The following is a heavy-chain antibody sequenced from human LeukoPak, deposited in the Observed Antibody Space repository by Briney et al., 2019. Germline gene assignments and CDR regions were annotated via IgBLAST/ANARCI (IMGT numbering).Heavy chain of an antibody. D-gene: IGHD4/OR15-4a*01. CDR3: ARASPERYGDFDI. J-gene: IGHJ3*02. V-gene: IGHV3-74*01. CDR2: IKTDGRST. Sequence: RGRSLRLACAPAAFTFGTYWMHWVRQGPGKGLVWVSRIKTDGRSTNYADSVKGRFTISRDNAKNTLYLQMNSLRVEDTAVYYCARASPERYGDFDIWGQGTMVTVSS. CDR1: AFTFGTYW.